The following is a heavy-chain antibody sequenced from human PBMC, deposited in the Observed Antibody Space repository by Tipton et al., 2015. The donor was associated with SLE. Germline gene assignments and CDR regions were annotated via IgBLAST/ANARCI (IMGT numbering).Heavy chain of an antibody. CDR1: GGSFSGYY. D-gene: IGHD2-15*01. CDR3: ARYCCGGSCYRGNWFDP. V-gene: IGHV4-34*01. CDR2: INHSGCT. Sequence: TLSLTCAVYGGSFSGYYWSWIRQPPGKGLEWIGEINHSGCTNYNPSPKSRVTISVDTSKNQFSLKLSSVTAADTAVYYCARYCCGGSCYRGNWFDPWGQGTLVTVSS. J-gene: IGHJ5*02.